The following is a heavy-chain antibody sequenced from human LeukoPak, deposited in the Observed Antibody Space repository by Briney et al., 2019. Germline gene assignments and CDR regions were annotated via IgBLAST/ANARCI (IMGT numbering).Heavy chain of an antibody. D-gene: IGHD3-22*01. CDR2: ISGSGGST. V-gene: IGHV3-23*01. CDR1: GFTFSSYA. J-gene: IGHJ4*02. Sequence: QSGGSLRLSCAASGFTFSSYAMSWVRQAPGKGLEWVSAISGSGGSTYYADSVKGRFTISRDNSKNTLYLQMNSLRAEDTAVYYCAKVRQRNYYDSSGYLFFDYWGQGTLVTVSS. CDR3: AKVRQRNYYDSSGYLFFDY.